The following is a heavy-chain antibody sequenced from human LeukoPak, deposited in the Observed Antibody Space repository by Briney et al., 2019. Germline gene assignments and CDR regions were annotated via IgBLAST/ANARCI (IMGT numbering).Heavy chain of an antibody. V-gene: IGHV3-30*03. J-gene: IGHJ5*02. CDR2: VSYDGSNK. D-gene: IGHD2-15*01. Sequence: PGGSLRLSCSASGFTFSGRGMHWVRQAPGKGLEWVAVVSYDGSNKYYADSVKGRFTISRDNSKNTLYLQMNSLRAEDTAVYYCASGPSELPPGVDWFDPWGQGTLVTVSS. CDR3: ASGPSELPPGVDWFDP. CDR1: GFTFSGRG.